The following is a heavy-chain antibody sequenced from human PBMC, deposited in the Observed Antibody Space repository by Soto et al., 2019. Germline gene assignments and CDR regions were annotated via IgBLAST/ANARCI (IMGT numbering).Heavy chain of an antibody. CDR3: ARDHGYCSGGSCYFMVAFDI. Sequence: QSQTLSLTCAISGDSVSSTSAAWNWIRQSPSRGLEWLGRTYYRSKWYNDYAVSVKSRITINPDTSKNQFSLQLNSVTPEDTAVYYCARDHGYCSGGSCYFMVAFDIWGQGTMVTVSS. CDR2: TYYRSKWYN. CDR1: GDSVSSTSAA. J-gene: IGHJ3*02. D-gene: IGHD2-15*01. V-gene: IGHV6-1*01.